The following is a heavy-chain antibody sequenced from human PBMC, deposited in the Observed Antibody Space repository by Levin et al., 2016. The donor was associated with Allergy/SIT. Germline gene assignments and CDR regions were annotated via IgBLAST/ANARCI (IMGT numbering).Heavy chain of an antibody. CDR1: GFTFSSYA. CDR3: TNSGGFHYGSGSYPLTPDDA. J-gene: IGHJ5*02. D-gene: IGHD3-10*01. Sequence: GGSLRLSCAASGFTFSSYAMSWVRQAPGKGLEWVSAVSGSGGSTYYADSVKGRFTISRDNSKNTLSLQMNSLRDDDTAVYYCTNSGGFHYGSGSYPLTPDDAWGQGTLVTVSS. CDR2: VSGSGGST. V-gene: IGHV3-23*01.